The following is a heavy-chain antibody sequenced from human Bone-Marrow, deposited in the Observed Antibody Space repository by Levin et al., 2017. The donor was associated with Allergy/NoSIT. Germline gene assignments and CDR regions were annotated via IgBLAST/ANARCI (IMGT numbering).Heavy chain of an antibody. CDR3: ARVEAERIVVVPAAMNSMTTVTPKTNYYYYMDV. CDR2: IKQDGSEK. Sequence: GGSLRLSCAASGFTFSSYWMSWVRQAPGKGLEWVANIKQDGSEKYYVDSVKGRFTISRDNAKNSLYLQMNSLRAEDTAVYYCARVEAERIVVVPAAMNSMTTVTPKTNYYYYMDVWGKGTTVTVSS. J-gene: IGHJ6*03. D-gene: IGHD2-2*01. V-gene: IGHV3-7*03. CDR1: GFTFSSYW.